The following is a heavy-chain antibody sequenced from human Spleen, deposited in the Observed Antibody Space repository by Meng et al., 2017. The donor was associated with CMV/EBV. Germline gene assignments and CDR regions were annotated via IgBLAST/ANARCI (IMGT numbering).Heavy chain of an antibody. CDR2: TYYRSKWFT. Sequence: VSTNSAAWNWIRQSPSRGLERLGRTYYRSKWFTDYAVSVKSRITINPDTSKNQFALHLNSVSPEDTAVYYCARARDWKYFSAMDVWGQGTTVTVSS. J-gene: IGHJ6*02. CDR1: VSTNSAA. D-gene: IGHD1-7*01. V-gene: IGHV6-1*01. CDR3: ARARDWKYFSAMDV.